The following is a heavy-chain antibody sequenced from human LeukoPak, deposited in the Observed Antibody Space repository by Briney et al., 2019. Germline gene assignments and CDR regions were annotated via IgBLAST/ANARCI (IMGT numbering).Heavy chain of an antibody. D-gene: IGHD1-26*01. CDR1: GGSISSYY. CDR2: TYSSGST. Sequence: PSETLSLTCTVSGGSISSYYWSWIRQPPGKGLERIGYTYSSGSTNFNPSLTSRVTMSADTSRNQFSLKLSSVTAADTAVYFCARLGLLPYYFDIWGRGTLVTVSS. V-gene: IGHV4-4*08. J-gene: IGHJ2*01. CDR3: ARLGLLPYYFDI.